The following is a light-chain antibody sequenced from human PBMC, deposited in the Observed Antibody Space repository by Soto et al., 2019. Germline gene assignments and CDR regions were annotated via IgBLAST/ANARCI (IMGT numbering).Light chain of an antibody. CDR1: QNMNNW. CDR3: QHYNSYSVT. J-gene: IGKJ1*01. Sequence: DTQMNQSPATLCASVGDRVTITCRASQNMNNWFAWYQQRPGKVPKLLIYDASSLESGVPTRFSGSGSGTEFTLTISSLQPDDFATYYCQHYNSYSVTFGQGTKVDIK. V-gene: IGKV1-5*01. CDR2: DAS.